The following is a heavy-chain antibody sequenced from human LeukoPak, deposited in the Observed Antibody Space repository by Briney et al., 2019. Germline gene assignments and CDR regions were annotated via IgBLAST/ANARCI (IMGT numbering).Heavy chain of an antibody. V-gene: IGHV1-18*01. J-gene: IGHJ5*02. CDR2: ISAYNGNT. CDR1: GYTFTSYG. D-gene: IGHD3-9*01. Sequence: PGASVTVSCKASGYTFTSYGISWVRQAPGQGLEWMGWISAYNGNTNYAQTLQGRVTMTTDTSTSTAYMELRSLRTEDTAVYYCARGRQLYYDILTGYYRAWWGGTTVNWFDPWGQGTLVTVSS. CDR3: ARGRQLYYDILTGYYRAWWGGTTVNWFDP.